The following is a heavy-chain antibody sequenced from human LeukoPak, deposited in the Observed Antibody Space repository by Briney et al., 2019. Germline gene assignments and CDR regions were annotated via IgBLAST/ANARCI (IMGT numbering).Heavy chain of an antibody. D-gene: IGHD2/OR15-2a*01. Sequence: VSVKVSCKASGYTFTGYYTHWVRQAPGQGLEWMGIIKPSGGSTLYAQKFQGRVTVTSDMSTSPVYVELSSLRSEDTAVYYCAREVPENFNFDYWGQGTLATVSS. CDR2: IKPSGGST. CDR3: AREVPENFNFDY. J-gene: IGHJ4*02. CDR1: GYTFTGYY. V-gene: IGHV1-46*01.